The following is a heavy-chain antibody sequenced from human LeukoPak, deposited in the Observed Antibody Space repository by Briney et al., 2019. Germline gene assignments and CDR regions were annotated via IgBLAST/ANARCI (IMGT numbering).Heavy chain of an antibody. CDR1: GFTFSSYW. J-gene: IGHJ6*03. V-gene: IGHV3-7*01. CDR2: RKQDGSEK. CDR3: ARVGRSGWEPVYYYYYMDV. D-gene: IGHD6-19*01. Sequence: GGSLRLSCAASGFTFSSYWMSWVRQAPGKGLEWVANRKQDGSEKYYVDSVKGRFTISRDNAKNSLYLQMNSLRAEDTAVYYCARVGRSGWEPVYYYYYMDVWGKGTTVTVSS.